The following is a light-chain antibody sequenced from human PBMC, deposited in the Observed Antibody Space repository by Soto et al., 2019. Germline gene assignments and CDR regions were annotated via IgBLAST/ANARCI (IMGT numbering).Light chain of an antibody. J-gene: IGKJ4*01. CDR1: QSLSSY. CDR3: QQCNNWPLT. V-gene: IGKV3-11*01. CDR2: DAS. Sequence: EIVLTQSPDTLSLSPGERATLSCRASQSLSSYLAWYQQKPGQAPRLLIYDASNRATGIPARFSGSGSGTEFTLTISSLEPEDFAVYYCQQCNNWPLTFGGGTKVEIK.